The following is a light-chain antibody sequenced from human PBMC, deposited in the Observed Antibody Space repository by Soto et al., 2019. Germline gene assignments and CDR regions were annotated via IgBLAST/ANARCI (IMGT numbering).Light chain of an antibody. CDR1: QSVSSY. V-gene: IGKV3-11*01. Sequence: EDVLTQSPDPLSVSPGERATLSCRASQSVSSYLAWSQQKPGQAPRLLIYDASNRATGIPARFSGSGSGTDFTLTISSLEPEDFAVYYCQQRSNWPPFLTFGGGTKVDI. J-gene: IGKJ4*01. CDR3: QQRSNWPPFLT. CDR2: DAS.